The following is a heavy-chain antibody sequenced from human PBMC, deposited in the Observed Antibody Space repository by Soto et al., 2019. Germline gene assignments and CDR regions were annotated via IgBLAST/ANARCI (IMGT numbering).Heavy chain of an antibody. CDR1: GYSFAGYW. J-gene: IGHJ4*02. CDR2: IDPSDSQT. D-gene: IGHD3-22*01. V-gene: IGHV5-10-1*01. Sequence: GESLKISCKGSGYSFAGYWITWVRRKPGKGLEWMGRIDPSDSQTYYSPSFRGHVTISATKSITTVFLQWSSLRASDTAMYYCARQIYDSDTGPNFQYYFDSWGRGTPVTVSS. CDR3: ARQIYDSDTGPNFQYYFDS.